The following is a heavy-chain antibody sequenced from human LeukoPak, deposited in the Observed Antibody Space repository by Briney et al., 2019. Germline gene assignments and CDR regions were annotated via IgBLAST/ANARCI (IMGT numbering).Heavy chain of an antibody. J-gene: IGHJ5*02. Sequence: ASVKVSCKASGYTFTSYDINWVRQATGQGLEWMGWMNPNSGNTGYAQKFQGRVTMTRNTSISTAYMELRSLRSDDTAVYYCARVGEQWLVLLWFDPWGQGTLVTVSS. CDR2: MNPNSGNT. D-gene: IGHD6-19*01. V-gene: IGHV1-8*01. CDR1: GYTFTSYD. CDR3: ARVGEQWLVLLWFDP.